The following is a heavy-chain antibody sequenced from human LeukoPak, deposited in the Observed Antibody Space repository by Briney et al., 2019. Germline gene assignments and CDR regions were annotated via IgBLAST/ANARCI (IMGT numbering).Heavy chain of an antibody. CDR2: ISYSGYN. CDR1: GGSINSSINQ. D-gene: IGHD2-2*01. Sequence: SETLSLTCTVSGGSINSSINQWGWPRQPPGKGLEWIGSISYSGYNYYKPSLKSRVTVSVDTSKKQFSLKLSSVTAADTAVYFCAKIPIVIVPAYFDSWGQGTLVTVSS. CDR3: AKIPIVIVPAYFDS. J-gene: IGHJ4*02. V-gene: IGHV4-39*01.